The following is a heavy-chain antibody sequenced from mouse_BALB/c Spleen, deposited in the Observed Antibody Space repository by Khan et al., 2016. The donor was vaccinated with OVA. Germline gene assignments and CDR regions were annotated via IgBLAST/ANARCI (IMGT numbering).Heavy chain of an antibody. D-gene: IGHD1-3*01. V-gene: IGHV1-5*01. CDR1: GYSFTSYL. CDR3: TGGGYSSFAY. J-gene: IGHJ3*01. CDR2: IYPGNSNT. Sequence: VQLKESGTVLARPAASVKMSCKASGYSFTSYLIHWVKQRPGQGLEWIGDIYPGNSNTNYSQKFKDMAILTAGSSASTAYMELISLTNYDSAVYYCTGGGYSSFAYWGQGTLVTVSA.